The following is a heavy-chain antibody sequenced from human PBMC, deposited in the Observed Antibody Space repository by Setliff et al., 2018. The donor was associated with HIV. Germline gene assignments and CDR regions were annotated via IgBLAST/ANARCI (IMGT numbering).Heavy chain of an antibody. CDR2: IIPLFGAA. V-gene: IGHV1-69*13. Sequence: ASVKVSCKASGGTFSNYAISWVRQAPGQGLEWMGGIIPLFGAAKYAQKFQGRVTITADESTSIAYMELSTLTSDDTAVYYCARETEVKGYYDSSGWYYFDYWGQGTLVTVSS. J-gene: IGHJ4*02. CDR3: ARETEVKGYYDSSGWYYFDY. D-gene: IGHD3-22*01. CDR1: GGTFSNYA.